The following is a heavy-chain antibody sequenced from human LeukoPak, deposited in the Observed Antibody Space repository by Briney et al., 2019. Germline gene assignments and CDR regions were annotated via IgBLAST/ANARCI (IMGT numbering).Heavy chain of an antibody. J-gene: IGHJ4*02. CDR2: IYYSGST. D-gene: IGHD4-17*01. CDR3: ARGPYGDYEVDY. Sequence: SQTLSLTCTVSGGSISSGDYYWSWIRQPPGKGLEWIGYIYYSGSTYYNPSLKSRVTISVDTSKNQFSLKLSSVTAADTAVYYCARGPYGDYEVDYWGQGTLVTVSS. V-gene: IGHV4-30-4*01. CDR1: GGSISSGDYY.